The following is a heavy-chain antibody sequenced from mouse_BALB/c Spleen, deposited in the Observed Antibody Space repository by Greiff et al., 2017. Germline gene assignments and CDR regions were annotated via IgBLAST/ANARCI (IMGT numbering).Heavy chain of an antibody. CDR2: IDPENGDT. CDR3: NDDGFAY. J-gene: IGHJ3*01. Sequence: EVQLQQSGAELVRSGASVKLSCTASGFNIKDYYMHWVKQRPEQGLEWIGWIDPENGDTEYAPKFQGKATMTADTSSNTAYLQLSSLTSEDAAVYYCNDDGFAYWGQGTLVTVAA. D-gene: IGHD2-12*01. V-gene: IGHV14-4*02. CDR1: GFNIKDYY.